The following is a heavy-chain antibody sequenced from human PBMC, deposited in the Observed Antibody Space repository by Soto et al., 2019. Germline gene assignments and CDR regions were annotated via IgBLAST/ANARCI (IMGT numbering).Heavy chain of an antibody. Sequence: GGSLRLSCSASGFTFSSYAMHWVRQAPGKGLEYVSAISSNGGSTYYADSVKGRFTISRDNSKNTLYLQMSSLRAEDTAVYYCVKEGWGSGYDKARPYYFDYWGQGTLVTVSS. D-gene: IGHD5-12*01. CDR2: ISSNGGST. J-gene: IGHJ4*02. CDR1: GFTFSSYA. CDR3: VKEGWGSGYDKARPYYFDY. V-gene: IGHV3-64D*06.